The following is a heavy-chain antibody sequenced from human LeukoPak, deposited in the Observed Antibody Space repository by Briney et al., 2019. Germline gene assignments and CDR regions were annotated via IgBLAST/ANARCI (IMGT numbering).Heavy chain of an antibody. CDR1: GGSISSSSHY. D-gene: IGHD3-9*01. CDR2: IYYSGST. Sequence: PSETLSLTCTVSGGSISSSSHYWGWIRQPPGKGLEWIGSIYYSGSTYYNPSLKSRVTISVDTSKNQFSLKLSSVTAADTAVYYCARDEGDILDYWGQGTLVTVSS. V-gene: IGHV4-39*07. CDR3: ARDEGDILDY. J-gene: IGHJ4*02.